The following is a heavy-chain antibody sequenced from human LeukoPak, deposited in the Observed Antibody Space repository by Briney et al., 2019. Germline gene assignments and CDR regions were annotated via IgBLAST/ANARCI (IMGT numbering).Heavy chain of an antibody. CDR3: AREDGSGWPYFDY. CDR2: INAGNGNT. CDR1: GYTFTSYA. Sequence: GASVKVSCKASGYTFTSYAMNWVRQAPGQRLEWMGWINAGNGNTKYSQKFQGRVTITRDTSASTAYMELSSLRSEDTAVYYCAREDGSGWPYFDYWGQGTLVTVSS. D-gene: IGHD6-19*01. J-gene: IGHJ4*02. V-gene: IGHV1-3*01.